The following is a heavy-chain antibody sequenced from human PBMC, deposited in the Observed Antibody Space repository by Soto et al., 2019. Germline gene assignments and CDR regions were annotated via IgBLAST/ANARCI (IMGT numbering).Heavy chain of an antibody. CDR1: GFTFSSYA. V-gene: IGHV3-23*01. J-gene: IGHJ4*02. CDR2: ISGSGGST. D-gene: IGHD2-2*02. Sequence: GGSLRLSCAASGFTFSSYAMSWVRQAPGKGLEWVSAISGSGGSTYYADSVKGRFTISRDNSKNTLYLQMNSLRAEDTAVYYCAKEGYCSSTSCYNPNNFDYWGQGALVTVSS. CDR3: AKEGYCSSTSCYNPNNFDY.